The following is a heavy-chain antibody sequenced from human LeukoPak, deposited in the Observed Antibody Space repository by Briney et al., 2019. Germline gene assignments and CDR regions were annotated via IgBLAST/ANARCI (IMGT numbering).Heavy chain of an antibody. CDR2: ISSGSSYI. CDR3: AREDIRLDYFDY. V-gene: IGHV3-21*01. D-gene: IGHD6-19*01. J-gene: IGHJ4*02. Sequence: GGSLRLSCAASGFIVSSTYMSWVRQAPGKGLEWVSVISSGSSYIYYADSVKGRFTISRDDAKNSLYLQMNSLRAEDTAVYYCAREDIRLDYFDYWGQGTLVTVSS. CDR1: GFIVSSTY.